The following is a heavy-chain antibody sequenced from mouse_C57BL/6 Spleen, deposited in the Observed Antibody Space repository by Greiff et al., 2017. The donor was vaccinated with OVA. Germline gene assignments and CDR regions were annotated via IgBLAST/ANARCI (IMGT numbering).Heavy chain of an antibody. CDR1: GYSITSGYY. CDR2: ISYDGSN. Sequence: LMESGPGLVKPSQSLSLTCSVTGYSITSGYYWNWIRQFPGNKLEWMGYISYDGSNNYNPSLKNRISITRDTSKNQFFLKLNSVTTEDTATYYCARDDYAFAYWGQGTLVTVSA. J-gene: IGHJ3*01. D-gene: IGHD2-4*01. V-gene: IGHV3-6*01. CDR3: ARDDYAFAY.